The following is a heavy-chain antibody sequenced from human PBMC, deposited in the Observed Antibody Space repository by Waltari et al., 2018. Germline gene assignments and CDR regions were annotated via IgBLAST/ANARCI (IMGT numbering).Heavy chain of an antibody. J-gene: IGHJ4*02. CDR3: ARRPYDILTGGFDS. Sequence: QLQLQESGPGLVKPSETLSLSCTVAGPSISRKSYYWGWIRQPPGQGLEWIGSLYYGGSNYNPALQSRVTISADTSKNRLSLKLTSVTATDTAVYYCARRPYDILTGGFDSWGQGTLVTVSS. CDR2: LYYGGS. V-gene: IGHV4-39*02. CDR1: GPSISRKSYY. D-gene: IGHD3-9*01.